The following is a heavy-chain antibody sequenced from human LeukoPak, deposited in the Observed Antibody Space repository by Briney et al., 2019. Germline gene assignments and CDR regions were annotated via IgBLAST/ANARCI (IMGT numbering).Heavy chain of an antibody. Sequence: GGSLRLSCTAAAFTSADYATTWVRQAAGEWSEWVGCIRSKSYGGTTEYTASVTCRFTISRDDSKSSGYLQMDSLKIEEKPVYYCSRVPIRTVTWVVVLRGHDVFDMWGQGTMVTVSS. J-gene: IGHJ3*02. V-gene: IGHV3-49*04. CDR2: IRSKSYGGTT. CDR3: SRVPIRTVTWVVVLRGHDVFDM. D-gene: IGHD2-2*01. CDR1: AFTSADYA.